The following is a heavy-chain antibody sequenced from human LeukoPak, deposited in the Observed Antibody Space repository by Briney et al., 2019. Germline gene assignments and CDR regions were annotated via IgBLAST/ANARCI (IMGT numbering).Heavy chain of an antibody. D-gene: IGHD1-26*01. CDR2: INWNGGST. CDR3: ARVGYSGSPGDY. Sequence: AGGSLRLSCAASGFTFDDYGMSWVRQAPGKGLEWVSGINWNGGSTGYADSVKGRFTISRDNAKNSLYLQMNSLRAEDTAVYYCARVGYSGSPGDYWGLGTLVTVSS. CDR1: GFTFDDYG. J-gene: IGHJ4*02. V-gene: IGHV3-20*04.